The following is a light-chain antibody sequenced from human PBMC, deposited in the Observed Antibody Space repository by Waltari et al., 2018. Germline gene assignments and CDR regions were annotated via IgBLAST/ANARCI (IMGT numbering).Light chain of an antibody. V-gene: IGKV3-15*01. CDR1: KSIIRH. Sequence: EIVMTQSPATLSVSPGESATLSCRASKSIIRHLAWYPQKPGQAPRLLIYGASTRATDVPARFSGSGSGTEFTLTISSLQSEDFAVYYCQQYNEWPPLTFGGGTKVEIK. CDR2: GAS. CDR3: QQYNEWPPLT. J-gene: IGKJ4*01.